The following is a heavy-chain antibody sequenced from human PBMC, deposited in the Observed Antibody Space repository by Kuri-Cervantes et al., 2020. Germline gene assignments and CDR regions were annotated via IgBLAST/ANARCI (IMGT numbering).Heavy chain of an antibody. CDR2: VYHSGST. V-gene: IGHV4-38-2*01. CDR3: ARRGYLTRNAFDF. CDR1: GYSITSDYY. Sequence: SETLSLTCAVSGYSITSDYYWGWIRHPPGKGLEWIGSVYHSGSTYYNLSLRSRVTISVDTSKNQFSLKLSSVTAADTAVYYCARRGYLTRNAFDFWGQGTMVTVSS. J-gene: IGHJ3*01. D-gene: IGHD1-1*01.